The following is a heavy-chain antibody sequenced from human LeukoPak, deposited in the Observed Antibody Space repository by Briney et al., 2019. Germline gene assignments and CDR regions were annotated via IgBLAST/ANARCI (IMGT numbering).Heavy chain of an antibody. CDR1: GFTFSSYA. J-gene: IGHJ4*02. Sequence: GGSLRLSCAASGFTFSSYAMSWVRQAPGKGLEWVSATSGSGGSTYYADSVKGRFTISRDNSKNTLYLQMNSLRAEDTAVYYCAKSRRRGYCTNGVCYTSFDYWGQGTLVTVSS. D-gene: IGHD2-8*01. V-gene: IGHV3-23*01. CDR3: AKSRRRGYCTNGVCYTSFDY. CDR2: TSGSGGST.